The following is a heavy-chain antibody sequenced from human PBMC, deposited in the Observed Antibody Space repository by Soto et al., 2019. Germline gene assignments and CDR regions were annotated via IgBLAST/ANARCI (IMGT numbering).Heavy chain of an antibody. CDR3: AKDVR. V-gene: IGHV3-7*04. J-gene: IGHJ4*02. CDR1: GFTFSSHW. Sequence: EVHLVESGGDLVQPGGSLRLSCAASGFTFSSHWMSWVRQAPGKGLEWVANIKGDGSEKYYVDSVKGRFTISRDNAKNSLFLQMNSLRVEDTALNYCAKDVRWGQGTLVTVSS. CDR2: IKGDGSEK.